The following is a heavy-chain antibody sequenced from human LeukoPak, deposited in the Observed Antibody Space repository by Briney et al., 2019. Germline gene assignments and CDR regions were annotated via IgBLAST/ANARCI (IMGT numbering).Heavy chain of an antibody. D-gene: IGHD6-6*01. CDR1: GFTFSSYE. CDR2: INADGRTT. CDR3: GRHISSIWFDY. V-gene: IGHV3-48*03. J-gene: IGHJ4*02. Sequence: GGSLRLSCAASGFTFSSYEMNWVRQAPGKGLEWISYINADGRTTYYADSVKGRFTISRDNAKNSLYLQMNSLTAEDTAFYYCGRHISSIWFDYWGQGTLVTVSS.